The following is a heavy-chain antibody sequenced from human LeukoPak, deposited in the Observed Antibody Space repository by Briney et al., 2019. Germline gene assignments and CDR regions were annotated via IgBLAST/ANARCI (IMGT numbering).Heavy chain of an antibody. CDR1: GFTFSSYA. CDR3: ARDGSGSYARATFDY. CDR2: ISGSGGST. D-gene: IGHD1-26*01. Sequence: GGSLRLSCAASGFTFSSYAMSWVRQAPGKGLGWVSAISGSGGSTYYADSVKGRFTISRDNSKNTLYLQMNSLRAEDTAVYYCARDGSGSYARATFDYWGQGTLVTVSS. V-gene: IGHV3-23*01. J-gene: IGHJ4*02.